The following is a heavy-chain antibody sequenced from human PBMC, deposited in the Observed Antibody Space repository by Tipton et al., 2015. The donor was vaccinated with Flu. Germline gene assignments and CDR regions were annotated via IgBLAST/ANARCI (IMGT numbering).Heavy chain of an antibody. J-gene: IGHJ4*02. V-gene: IGHV4-59*01. CDR3: AREAVATGFDY. CDR2: IYYSGST. D-gene: IGHD5-12*01. Sequence: TLSLTCTVSGGSISSYYWSWIRQPPGKGLEWIGYIYYSGSTNYNPSLKSRVTISVDTSKNQFSLKLSSVTAADTAVYYCAREAVATGFDYWGQGTLVTVSS. CDR1: GGSISSYY.